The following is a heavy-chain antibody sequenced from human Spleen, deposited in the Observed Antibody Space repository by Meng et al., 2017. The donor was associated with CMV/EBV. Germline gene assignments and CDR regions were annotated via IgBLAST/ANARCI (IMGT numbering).Heavy chain of an antibody. D-gene: IGHD2-8*01. CDR2: INPNSGGT. Sequence: ASVKVSCKASGYTFTAYYMHWVRQAPGQGLEWMGWINPNSGGTNYAQKFQGRVTMTRDTSFSTAYMELSRVRSDDTAVYYCARDLAKWGRNNWFDPWGQGTLVTVSS. J-gene: IGHJ5*02. CDR1: GYTFTAYY. V-gene: IGHV1-2*02. CDR3: ARDLAKWGRNNWFDP.